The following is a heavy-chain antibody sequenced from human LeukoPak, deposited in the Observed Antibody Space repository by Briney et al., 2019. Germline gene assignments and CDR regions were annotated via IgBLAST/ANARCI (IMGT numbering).Heavy chain of an antibody. CDR1: GYTFTSYG. D-gene: IGHD2-2*01. V-gene: IGHV1-18*01. Sequence: ASVTVSCKASGYTFTSYGISWVRQAPGQGLEWMGWISAYNGNTNYAQKLQGRVTMTTDTSTSTAYMELRSLRSDDTAVYYCAREVGVDCSSTSCQYYYYYYMDVWGKGTTVTVSS. J-gene: IGHJ6*03. CDR3: AREVGVDCSSTSCQYYYYYYMDV. CDR2: ISAYNGNT.